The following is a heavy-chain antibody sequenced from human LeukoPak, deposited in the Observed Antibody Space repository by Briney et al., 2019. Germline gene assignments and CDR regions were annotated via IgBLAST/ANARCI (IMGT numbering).Heavy chain of an antibody. V-gene: IGHV3-15*01. CDR3: TTEGIQLWLD. CDR2: IKSKTDGETT. D-gene: IGHD5-18*01. Sequence: GGSLRLSCAASGFTFSNAWMSWVRQAPGKGLEWVGRIKSKTDGETTDYAAPVKGRFTISRDDSKNTLYLQMNSLKTEDTAVYYCTTEGIQLWLDWGQGTLVTVSS. CDR1: GFTFSNAW. J-gene: IGHJ4*02.